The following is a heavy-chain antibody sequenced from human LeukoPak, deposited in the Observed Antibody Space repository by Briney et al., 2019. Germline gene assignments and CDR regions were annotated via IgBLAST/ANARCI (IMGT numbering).Heavy chain of an antibody. D-gene: IGHD3-22*01. CDR2: IIPIFGTA. CDR3: AILSIFMIVVGRDALDI. Sequence: ASVKVSCKASGGTFSSYTISWVRQAPGQGLEWMGGIIPIFGTANYAQKFQDRVTITTDESTTTAYMELSSPRSGDTAVYYCAILSIFMIVVGRDALDIWGQGTLVIVSS. J-gene: IGHJ3*02. V-gene: IGHV1-69*05. CDR1: GGTFSSYT.